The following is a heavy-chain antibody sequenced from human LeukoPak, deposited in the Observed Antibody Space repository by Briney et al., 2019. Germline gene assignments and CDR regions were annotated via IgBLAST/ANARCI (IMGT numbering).Heavy chain of an antibody. J-gene: IGHJ6*04. CDR3: ASPCSGGSCYPNPPKV. D-gene: IGHD2-15*01. CDR1: GFTFSSYW. V-gene: IGHV3-7*01. CDR2: IKQDGSEK. Sequence: PGGSLRLSCAASGFTFSSYWMSWVRQAPGKGLEWVANIKQDGSEKYYVDSVKGRFTISRDNAKNSLYLQMNSLRAEDTAVYYCASPCSGGSCYPNPPKVWGKGTTVTVSS.